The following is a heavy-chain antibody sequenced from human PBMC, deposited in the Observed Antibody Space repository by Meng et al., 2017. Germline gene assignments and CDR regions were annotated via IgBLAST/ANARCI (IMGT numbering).Heavy chain of an antibody. CDR3: ARDEGISAAGKLFGDY. Sequence: VGLGGVGAGGKTAWASGKLSCNPSAYKFTDDYIPWERRAPGQGLEWMGRFNPNSGDTHYAHKFSARVTMTGDTSISTAYMELSGLRSDDTAMYYCARDEGISAAGKLFGDYWGQGTLVTVSS. D-gene: IGHD6-25*01. CDR2: FNPNSGDT. CDR1: AYKFTDDY. J-gene: IGHJ4*02. V-gene: IGHV1-2*06.